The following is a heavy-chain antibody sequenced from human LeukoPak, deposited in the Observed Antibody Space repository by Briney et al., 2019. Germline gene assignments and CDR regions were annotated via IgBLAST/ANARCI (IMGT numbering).Heavy chain of an antibody. V-gene: IGHV3-33*01. D-gene: IGHD6-19*01. CDR3: ARDADTSGHFSYFDY. J-gene: IGHJ4*02. CDR2: VWHDASKY. CDR1: GFTFGFYG. Sequence: GGSLRLSCAVSGFTFGFYGMNWIRQAPGKGLEWVAGVWHDASKYLYGDSVKGRFTISRDNSKNMMSLQMDRLRDGDTAVYYCARDADTSGHFSYFDYWGQGALVIVSS.